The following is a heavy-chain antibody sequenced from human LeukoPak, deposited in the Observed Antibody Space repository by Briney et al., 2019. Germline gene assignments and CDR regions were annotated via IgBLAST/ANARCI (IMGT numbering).Heavy chain of an antibody. Sequence: PGASLMLSCAASGFTFSSYAMSWVRRDPGKGLQWFSAISCSSGSTNYADSVKGRFTISRDNSKNTLYLQLNSLRAEDTAVYYCAKASIIVVVRDAFDIWGQGTIVPVTS. J-gene: IGHJ3*02. D-gene: IGHD3-22*01. CDR3: AKASIIVVVRDAFDI. V-gene: IGHV3-23*01. CDR1: GFTFSSYA. CDR2: ISCSSGST.